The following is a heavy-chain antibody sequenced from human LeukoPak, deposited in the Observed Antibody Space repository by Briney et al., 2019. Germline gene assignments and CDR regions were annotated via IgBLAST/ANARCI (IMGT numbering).Heavy chain of an antibody. D-gene: IGHD6-13*01. J-gene: IGHJ4*02. CDR1: GYTFTSYG. Sequence: ASVKVSCKASGYTFTSYGISWVRQAPGQGLEWMGWISAYNGNTSYAQKLQGRVTMTTDTSTSTAYMELRSLRSDDTAVYYCARDGAGSSSWYYFDYWGQGTLVTVSS. CDR2: ISAYNGNT. CDR3: ARDGAGSSSWYYFDY. V-gene: IGHV1-18*01.